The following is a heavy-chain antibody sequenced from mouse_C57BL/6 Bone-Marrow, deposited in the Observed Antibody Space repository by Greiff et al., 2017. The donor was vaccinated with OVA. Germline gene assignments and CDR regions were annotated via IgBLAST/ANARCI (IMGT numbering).Heavy chain of an antibody. CDR1: GYSITSGYY. CDR2: ISYDGSN. Sequence: VQLKQSGPGLVKPSQSLSLTCSVTGYSITSGYYWNWIRQFPGNKLEWMGYISYDGSNNYNPSLKNRISITRDTSKNQFFLKLNSVTTEDTATYYCARGNSLLRKAMDYWGQGTSVTVSS. CDR3: ARGNSLLRKAMDY. J-gene: IGHJ4*01. V-gene: IGHV3-6*01. D-gene: IGHD1-1*01.